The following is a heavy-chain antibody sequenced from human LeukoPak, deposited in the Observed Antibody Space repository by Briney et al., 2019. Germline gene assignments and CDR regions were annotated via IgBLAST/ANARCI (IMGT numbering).Heavy chain of an antibody. J-gene: IGHJ4*02. CDR1: GYRLSYYG. V-gene: IGHV1-18*01. D-gene: IGHD3-22*01. CDR3: ARAHPEYYDSSGYNPLDF. Sequence: GASVKVSCKASGYRLSYYGISWVRQAPGQGLEWMGWINAYTGNTNYAQKLQGRVTMTTDTSTSTAYMELRSLRSGDTAVYYCARAHPEYYDSSGYNPLDFWGQGTLVTVSS. CDR2: INAYTGNT.